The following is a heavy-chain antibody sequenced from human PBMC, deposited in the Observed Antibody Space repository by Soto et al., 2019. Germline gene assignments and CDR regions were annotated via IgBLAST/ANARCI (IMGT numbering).Heavy chain of an antibody. V-gene: IGHV3-9*01. Sequence: QAGGSLRLSCAASGFNFYDHAMHWVRQPPGKGLEWVSTITWNSGTIAYADTAHGRFTISRDNSENALYLQMDSLRPDDTAFYYCAKDIGVTTVTNIDFWGRGTLVTVSS. CDR3: AKDIGVTTVTNIDF. D-gene: IGHD2-21*02. J-gene: IGHJ4*02. CDR1: GFNFYDHA. CDR2: ITWNSGTI.